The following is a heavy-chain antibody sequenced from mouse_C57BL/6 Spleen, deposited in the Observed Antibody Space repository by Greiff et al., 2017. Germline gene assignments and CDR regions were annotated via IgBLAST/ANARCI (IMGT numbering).Heavy chain of an antibody. J-gene: IGHJ2*01. CDR2: IDPETGGT. Sequence: QVQLQQSGAELVRPGASVTLSCKASGYTFTDYEMHWVKQTPVHGLEWIGAIDPETGGTAYNQKFKGKAILTADKSSSTAYMELRSLTSEDSAVYYCTQYDYGRDYWGQGTTRTVSS. CDR3: TQYDYGRDY. CDR1: GYTFTDYE. D-gene: IGHD2-4*01. V-gene: IGHV1-15*01.